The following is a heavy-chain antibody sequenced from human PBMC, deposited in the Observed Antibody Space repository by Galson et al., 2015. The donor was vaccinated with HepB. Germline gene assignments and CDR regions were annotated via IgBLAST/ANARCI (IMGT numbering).Heavy chain of an antibody. CDR3: ARATLDWFDP. D-gene: IGHD2/OR15-2a*01. CDR1: GFTFTNYY. J-gene: IGHJ5*02. Sequence: SLRLSCAASGFTFTNYYMSWIRQAPGKGLEWVSYISGSGSTTIFYADSEKGSFTIYRDNAKKSLNLQMTSLRAEDTDVYYCARATLDWFDPWGQGTLVTVSS. CDR2: ISGSGSTTI. V-gene: IGHV3-11*01.